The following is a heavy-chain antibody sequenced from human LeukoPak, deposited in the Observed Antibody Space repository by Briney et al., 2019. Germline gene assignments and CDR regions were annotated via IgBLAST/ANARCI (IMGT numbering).Heavy chain of an antibody. CDR2: INPNSGGT. CDR3: ARDRWPRGETTTIGPFDP. D-gene: IGHD1-14*01. V-gene: IGHV1-2*02. Sequence: ASVKVSCKASGYTFTGYYMHWVRQAPGQGLEWMGWINPNSGGTNYAQKFQGRVTMTRDTSISTAYMELSRLRSDDTAVYYCARDRWPRGETTTIGPFDPWGQGTLVIVSS. J-gene: IGHJ5*02. CDR1: GYTFTGYY.